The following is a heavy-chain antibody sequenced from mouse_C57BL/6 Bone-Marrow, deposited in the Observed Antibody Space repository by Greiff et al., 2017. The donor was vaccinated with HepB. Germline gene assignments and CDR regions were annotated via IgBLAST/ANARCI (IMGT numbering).Heavy chain of an antibody. V-gene: IGHV1-81*01. Sequence: VQLQESGAELARPGASVKLSCTASGYTFTSYGISWVKQRTGQGLEWIGEIYPRSGNTYYNEKFKGKATLTADKSSSTAYMELRSLTSEDSAVYFCARRNYVPAWFAYWDQGTLVTVSA. CDR1: GYTFTSYG. CDR2: IYPRSGNT. D-gene: IGHD1-1*01. J-gene: IGHJ3*01. CDR3: ARRNYVPAWFAY.